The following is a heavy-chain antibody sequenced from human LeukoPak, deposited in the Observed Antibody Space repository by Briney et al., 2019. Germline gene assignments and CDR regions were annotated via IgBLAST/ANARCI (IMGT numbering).Heavy chain of an antibody. J-gene: IGHJ4*02. Sequence: SETLSLTCTVSGYSISSGYYWGWIRQPPGKGLEWIGYIYYSGTTTYNPSLKSRVTISIDTSNNRFSLKLTSVTAADAAMYYCARYSYDRSGYYSFDYWGQGSLVTVSS. CDR3: ARYSYDRSGYYSFDY. CDR2: IYYSGTT. CDR1: GYSISSGYY. D-gene: IGHD3-22*01. V-gene: IGHV4-61*01.